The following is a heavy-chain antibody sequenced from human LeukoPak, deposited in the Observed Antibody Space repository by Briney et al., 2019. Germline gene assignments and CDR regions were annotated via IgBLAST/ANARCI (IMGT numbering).Heavy chain of an antibody. J-gene: IGHJ6*02. Sequence: SESLSLTCIASGGSISNYYWSWIRQPPGKGLEWIGYINYSGSTNYNPYLKSRVTISVDTSNNQFSLKLTSVTTADTAVYYCGRVAHYDYWSGLSRGYGMDVWGQGTTVTVSS. CDR2: INYSGST. CDR1: GGSISNYY. V-gene: IGHV4-59*01. D-gene: IGHD3-3*01. CDR3: GRVAHYDYWSGLSRGYGMDV.